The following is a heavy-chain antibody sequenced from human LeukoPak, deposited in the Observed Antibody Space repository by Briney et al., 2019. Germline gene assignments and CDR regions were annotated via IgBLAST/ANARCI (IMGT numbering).Heavy chain of an antibody. J-gene: IGHJ4*02. Sequence: PGRSLRLSCAASGFTFSSYGMHWVRQAPGKGLEWVAVIWYDGSNKYYADSVKGRFTISRDNSKNTLYLQMNSLRAEDTAVYYCARDHKRAYYYDSCGYYFDYWGQGTLVTVSS. D-gene: IGHD3-22*01. CDR1: GFTFSSYG. V-gene: IGHV3-33*01. CDR2: IWYDGSNK. CDR3: ARDHKRAYYYDSCGYYFDY.